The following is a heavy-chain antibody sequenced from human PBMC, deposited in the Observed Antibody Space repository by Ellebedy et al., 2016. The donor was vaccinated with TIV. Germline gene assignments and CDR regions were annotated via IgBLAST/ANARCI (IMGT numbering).Heavy chain of an antibody. J-gene: IGHJ3*02. CDR1: GFTFSSYG. Sequence: GESLKISCAASGFTFSSYGMHWVRQAPGKGLAWVAVIWNDGSNKYYVDSVKGRFTISRDNSKNTLYLQMNSLRAEDTAVYYCARSLPTGPDAFDIWGQGTMVTVSS. D-gene: IGHD4-17*01. CDR2: IWNDGSNK. CDR3: ARSLPTGPDAFDI. V-gene: IGHV3-33*08.